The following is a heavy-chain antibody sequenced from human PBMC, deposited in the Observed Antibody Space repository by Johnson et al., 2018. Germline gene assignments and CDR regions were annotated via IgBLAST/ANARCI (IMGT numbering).Heavy chain of an antibody. J-gene: IGHJ3*01. CDR2: TSYDGSNK. D-gene: IGHD3-3*01. Sequence: QVQLVQSGGGVVQPGRSLSISCAASGFTFSSYGMHWVRQAPGKGLEWVAVTSYDGSNKYYADSVKGRFTISRDNSKNTLYLQMNSLRAGDTAVYYCAKSGYNYVNPNFWNAFDVWGQGTMVIASS. CDR1: GFTFSSYG. CDR3: AKSGYNYVNPNFWNAFDV. V-gene: IGHV3-30*18.